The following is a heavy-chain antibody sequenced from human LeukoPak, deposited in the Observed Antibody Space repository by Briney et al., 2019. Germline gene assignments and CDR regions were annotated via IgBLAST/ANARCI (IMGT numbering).Heavy chain of an antibody. J-gene: IGHJ6*02. CDR1: GGSISSYY. D-gene: IGHD6-13*01. CDR3: ARTPVAAAGPYYYYYGMDV. V-gene: IGHV4-59*01. Sequence: SETLSLTCTVSGGSISSYYWSWIRQPPGKGLEWIGYIYYSGSTNYNPYLKSRVTISVDTSKNQFSLKLSSVTAADTAVYYCARTPVAAAGPYYYYYGMDVWGQGTTVTVSS. CDR2: IYYSGST.